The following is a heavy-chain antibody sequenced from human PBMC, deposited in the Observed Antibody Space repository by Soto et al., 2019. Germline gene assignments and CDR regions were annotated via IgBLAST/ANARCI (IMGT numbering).Heavy chain of an antibody. CDR1: GGSISSSSYY. CDR2: IYYSGST. CDR3: ARQMEGPTTVSPFDY. Sequence: QLQLQESGPGLVKPSETLSLTCTVSGGSISSSSYYWGWIRQPPGKGLEWIGSIYYSGSTYYNPSLKSRVTISVDTSKNQFSLKLSSVTAADTAVYYCARQMEGPTTVSPFDYWGQGTLVTVSS. J-gene: IGHJ4*02. D-gene: IGHD4-17*01. V-gene: IGHV4-39*01.